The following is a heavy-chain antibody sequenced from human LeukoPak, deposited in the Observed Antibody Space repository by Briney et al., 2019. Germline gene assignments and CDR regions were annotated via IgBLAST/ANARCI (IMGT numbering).Heavy chain of an antibody. CDR2: IYYSGST. V-gene: IGHV4-61*01. D-gene: IGHD6-19*01. CDR1: GGSVSSGSYY. J-gene: IGHJ4*02. CDR3: ARDGVGGSFDY. Sequence: SVTLSLTCTVSGGSVSSGSYYWSWIRQPPGKGLEWIGYIYYSGSTNYNPSLKSRVTISVDTSKNQFSLKLSSVTAADTAVYYCARDGVGGSFDYWGQGTLVTVSS.